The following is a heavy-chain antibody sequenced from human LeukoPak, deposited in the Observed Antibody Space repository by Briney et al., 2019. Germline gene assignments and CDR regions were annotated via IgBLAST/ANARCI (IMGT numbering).Heavy chain of an antibody. CDR3: ARDNGDFWSGSNR. D-gene: IGHD3-3*01. J-gene: IGHJ4*02. CDR2: IIPSGGST. V-gene: IGHV1-46*01. Sequence: ASVKVSCKASGYTFTRYYMHCVRQAPGQGLEWIGIIIPSGGSTSYAQKFEGRVTMTRDTSTRTVYMELSSLRTEGPAVYYCARDNGDFWSGSNRWGQGTLVTVSS. CDR1: GYTFTRYY.